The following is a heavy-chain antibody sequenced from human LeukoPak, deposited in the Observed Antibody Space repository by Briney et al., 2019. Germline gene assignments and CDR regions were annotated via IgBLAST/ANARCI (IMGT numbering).Heavy chain of an antibody. D-gene: IGHD3-9*01. Sequence: GGSLRLSCAASGFTFSSYWMSWVRQAPGKGLEWVANIKQDGSEKYYVDSVKGRFTISRDNAKNTLYLQMNSLRAEDTAVYYCAKDLFIRPYYDILYGMDVWGQGTTVTVSS. CDR3: AKDLFIRPYYDILYGMDV. V-gene: IGHV3-7*03. CDR1: GFTFSSYW. J-gene: IGHJ6*02. CDR2: IKQDGSEK.